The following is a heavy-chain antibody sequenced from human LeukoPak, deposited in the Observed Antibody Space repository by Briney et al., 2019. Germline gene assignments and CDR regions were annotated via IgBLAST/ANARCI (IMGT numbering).Heavy chain of an antibody. D-gene: IGHD1-26*01. CDR1: GGTFSSYA. CDR2: IIPIFGTA. Sequence: ASVKVSCKAPGGTFSSYAISWVRQAPGQGLEWMGGIIPIFGTANYAQKFQGRVTITADESTSTAYMELSSLRSEDTAVYYCARVSGATDAFDIWGQGTMVTVSS. V-gene: IGHV1-69*13. CDR3: ARVSGATDAFDI. J-gene: IGHJ3*02.